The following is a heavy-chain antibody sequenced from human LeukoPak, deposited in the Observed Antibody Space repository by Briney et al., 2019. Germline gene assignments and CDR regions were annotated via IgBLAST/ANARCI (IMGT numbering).Heavy chain of an antibody. D-gene: IGHD7-27*01. Sequence: GGTLTLPCAASGFTFSSYDMSWVRQAPGKGLEWTSAISGSGGSTYYADSVKGRCTISRDNSKNTVYLQMDSLRAEDTGVYYCAKESQPWARDYWGQGTLVTVSS. CDR1: GFTFSSYD. J-gene: IGHJ4*02. CDR2: ISGSGGST. CDR3: AKESQPWARDY. V-gene: IGHV3-23*01.